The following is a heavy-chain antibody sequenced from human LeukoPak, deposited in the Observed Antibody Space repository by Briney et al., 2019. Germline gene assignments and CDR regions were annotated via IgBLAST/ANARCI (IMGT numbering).Heavy chain of an antibody. V-gene: IGHV1-18*01. D-gene: IGHD4-11*01. CDR1: GYTFTSYG. CDR2: ISGYNGNT. Sequence: GASVKVSCKASGYTFTSYGISWVRQAPGQGLERMGWISGYNGNTNYAQKRQGRVTMTTDTSTSTAYMELRSLRSDDTAVYYCARDLYRDSLPVSWFDPWGQGTLVTVSS. CDR3: ARDLYRDSLPVSWFDP. J-gene: IGHJ5*02.